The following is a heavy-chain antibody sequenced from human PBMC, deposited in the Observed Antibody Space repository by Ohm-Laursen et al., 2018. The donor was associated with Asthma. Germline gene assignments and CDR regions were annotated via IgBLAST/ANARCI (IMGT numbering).Heavy chain of an antibody. CDR3: ATAPNEYYS. Sequence: SLRLSCAASGFSVSNNYMSWVRQAPGKGLEGVSVIYSGGQTYYADSVKGRFTVSRDNSKNTLYLQMNSLRAEDTAMYHCATAPNEYYSRGQGTLVTVSS. D-gene: IGHD2/OR15-2a*01. CDR1: GFSVSNNY. CDR2: IYSGGQT. J-gene: IGHJ4*02. V-gene: IGHV3-53*01.